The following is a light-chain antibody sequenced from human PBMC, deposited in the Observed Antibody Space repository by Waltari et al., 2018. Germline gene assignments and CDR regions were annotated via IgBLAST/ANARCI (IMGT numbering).Light chain of an antibody. CDR3: QSYDISLNGWV. CDR2: DKR. J-gene: IGLJ3*02. Sequence: QSVLTQPPSVSGAPGQRVTISCTGNSSNIGTGYEVHWYQQFPGTAPILLIFDKRIRPSGVPDRFSGSKSGTSASLAITGLQAEDEADYYCQSYDISLNGWVFGGGTKLTVL. V-gene: IGLV1-40*01. CDR1: SSNIGTGYE.